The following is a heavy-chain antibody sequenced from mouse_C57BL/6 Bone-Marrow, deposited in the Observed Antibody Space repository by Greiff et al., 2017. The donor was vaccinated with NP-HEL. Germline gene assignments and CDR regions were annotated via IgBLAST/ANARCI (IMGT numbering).Heavy chain of an antibody. CDR2: INPNNGGT. CDR1: GYTFTDYY. Sequence: VQLKQSGPELVKPGASVKISCKASGYTFTDYYMNWVKQSHGKSLEWIGDINPNNGGTSYNQKFKGKATLTVDKSSSTAYMELRSLTSEYSAVYYCAREGDYYYAMDYWGQGTSVTVSS. CDR3: AREGDYYYAMDY. V-gene: IGHV1-26*01. D-gene: IGHD2-4*01. J-gene: IGHJ4*01.